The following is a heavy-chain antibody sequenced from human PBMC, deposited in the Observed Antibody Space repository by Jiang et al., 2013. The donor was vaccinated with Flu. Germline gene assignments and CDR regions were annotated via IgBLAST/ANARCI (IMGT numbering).Heavy chain of an antibody. CDR2: INHSGST. J-gene: IGHJ4*02. CDR3: ARGSHYYGSGNY. CDR1: GGSFSGYY. D-gene: IGHD3-10*01. V-gene: IGHV4-34*01. Sequence: LLKPSETLSLTCAVYGGSFSGYYWSWIRQPPGKGLEWIGEINHSGSTNYNPSLKSRVTISVDTSKNQFSLKLSSVTAADTAVYYCARGSHYYGSGNYWGQGTLVTVSS.